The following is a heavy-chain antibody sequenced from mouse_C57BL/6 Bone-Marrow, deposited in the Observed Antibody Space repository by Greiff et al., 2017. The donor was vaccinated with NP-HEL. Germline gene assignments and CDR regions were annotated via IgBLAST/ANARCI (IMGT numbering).Heavy chain of an antibody. Sequence: VQLQQPGAELVRPGTSVKLSCKASGYTFTSYWMHWVKQRPGQGLEWIGVIDPSDSYTNYNQKFKGKATLTVDTSSSTAYMQLSSLTSEDSAVYYCARDYYGSCWGQGTTLTVSS. J-gene: IGHJ2*01. CDR1: GYTFTSYW. CDR3: ARDYYGSC. CDR2: IDPSDSYT. V-gene: IGHV1-59*01. D-gene: IGHD1-1*01.